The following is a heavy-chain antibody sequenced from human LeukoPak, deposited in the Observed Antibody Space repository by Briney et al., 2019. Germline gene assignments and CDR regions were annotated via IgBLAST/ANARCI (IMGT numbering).Heavy chain of an antibody. D-gene: IGHD1-26*01. Sequence: PGRSLRLSCAASGFTFDDYAMHWVRQAPGKGLEWVSGISWNSGSIGYADSVKGRFTISRDNAKNSLYLQMNSLRAEDTALYYCAKDSGSYLDYWGQGTLVTVSS. CDR1: GFTFDDYA. CDR3: AKDSGSYLDY. V-gene: IGHV3-9*01. CDR2: ISWNSGSI. J-gene: IGHJ4*02.